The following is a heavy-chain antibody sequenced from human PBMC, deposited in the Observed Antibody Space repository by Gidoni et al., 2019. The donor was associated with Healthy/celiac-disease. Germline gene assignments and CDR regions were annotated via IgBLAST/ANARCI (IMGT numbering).Heavy chain of an antibody. Sequence: EVQLVESGGGLVQPGGSLRLSCAASGSTFSSYSMNWVRQAPGKGLEWVSYISSSSSTIYYADSVKGRFTISRDNAKNSLYLQMNSLRDEDTAVYYCARGVRFLEWLLYPDYWGQGTLVTVSS. J-gene: IGHJ4*02. V-gene: IGHV3-48*02. CDR2: ISSSSSTI. D-gene: IGHD3-3*01. CDR1: GSTFSSYS. CDR3: ARGVRFLEWLLYPDY.